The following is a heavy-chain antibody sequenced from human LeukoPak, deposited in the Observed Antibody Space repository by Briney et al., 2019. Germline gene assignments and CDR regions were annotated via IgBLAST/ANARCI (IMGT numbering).Heavy chain of an antibody. V-gene: IGHV3-48*01. CDR3: VRDNPRCCGVVPANIDDY. CDR1: GFTFSRHS. J-gene: IGHJ4*02. CDR2: INGGGSPI. Sequence: GGSLRLSCVDSGFTFSRHSMNWDRQAPGKGLEWVSYINGGGSPIYYADSVRGRFTTSRDNAKNSLYLQMNSLRAEDTAVYYCVRDNPRCCGVVPANIDDYWGQGTLVTVSS. D-gene: IGHD2-15*01.